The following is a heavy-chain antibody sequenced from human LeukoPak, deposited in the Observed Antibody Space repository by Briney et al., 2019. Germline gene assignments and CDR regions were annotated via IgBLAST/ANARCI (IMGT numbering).Heavy chain of an antibody. CDR2: IRYDGSNK. CDR1: GFTFSSYS. V-gene: IGHV3-30*02. Sequence: PGGSLSLSCAASGFTFSSYSMNWVRQAPGKGLEWVAFIRYDGSNKYYADSVKGRFTISRDNAKNSLYMQMESLRDEDTAIYYCARDTLEYSNSPDALDIWGQGTMVTVSS. D-gene: IGHD4-23*01. J-gene: IGHJ3*02. CDR3: ARDTLEYSNSPDALDI.